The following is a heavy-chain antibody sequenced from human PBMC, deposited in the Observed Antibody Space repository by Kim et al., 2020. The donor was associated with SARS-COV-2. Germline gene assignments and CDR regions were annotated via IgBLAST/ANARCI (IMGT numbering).Heavy chain of an antibody. CDR3: AREPYYDSRGYMDH. CDR1: GFTFSSNG. CDR2: IWYDGSNK. Sequence: GGSLRLSCAASGFTFSSNGMHWVRQAPGKGLEWVAVIWYDGSNKYYTDSVKGRFTISRDNSKNTLYLQMNSLRAADTAVYYCAREPYYDSRGYMDHWGQGTLVTVSS. V-gene: IGHV3-33*01. J-gene: IGHJ4*02. D-gene: IGHD3-22*01.